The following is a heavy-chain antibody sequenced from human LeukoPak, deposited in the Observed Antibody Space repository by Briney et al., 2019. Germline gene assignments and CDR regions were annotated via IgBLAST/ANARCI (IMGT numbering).Heavy chain of an antibody. CDR2: IKQDGSGK. D-gene: IGHD2-2*01. J-gene: IGHJ4*02. CDR1: GFTFSGYW. Sequence: GGSLRLSCAASGFTFSGYWMSWVRQAPGKGLEWVAHIKQDGSGKYYVDSVKGRFTISRDNAKNSLYLQLNSLRLEDTAVYYCARLRYAPDVWGQGTLVTVSS. V-gene: IGHV3-7*04. CDR3: ARLRYAPDV.